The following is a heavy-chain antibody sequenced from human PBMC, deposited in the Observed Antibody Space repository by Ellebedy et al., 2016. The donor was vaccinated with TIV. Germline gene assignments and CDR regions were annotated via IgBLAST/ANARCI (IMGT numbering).Heavy chain of an antibody. CDR3: TRDLTNIVSGDY. CDR1: GLTFSSHA. V-gene: IGHV3-23*01. D-gene: IGHD5/OR15-5a*01. CDR2: ISGSGGNT. Sequence: GESLKISCAASGLTFSSHAMSWVRQAPGKGLEWVSSISGSGGNTYYADSVKGRFTISRDNSKNTLYLQMNSLRADDTAVYYCTRDLTNIVSGDYWGQGTLVTVSS. J-gene: IGHJ4*02.